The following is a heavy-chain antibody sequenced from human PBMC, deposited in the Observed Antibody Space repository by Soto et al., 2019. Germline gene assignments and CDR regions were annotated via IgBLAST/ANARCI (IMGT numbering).Heavy chain of an antibody. CDR2: IIPIFGTA. V-gene: IGHV1-69*13. J-gene: IGHJ6*02. CDR1: GGTFSSYA. D-gene: IGHD4-17*01. CDR3: ARDLATVTTNYYYYGMDV. Sequence: SVKVSCKASGGTFSSYAISWVRQPPGQGLEWMGGIIPIFGTANYAQKFQGRVTITADESTSTAYMELSSLRSEDTAVYYCARDLATVTTNYYYYGMDVWGQGTTVTVSS.